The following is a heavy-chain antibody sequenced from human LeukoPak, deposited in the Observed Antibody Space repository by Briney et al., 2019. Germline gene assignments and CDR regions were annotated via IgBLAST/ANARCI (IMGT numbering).Heavy chain of an antibody. J-gene: IGHJ4*02. CDR3: ARDSTYYYDSGSSGPHYFDN. V-gene: IGHV3-30*01. CDR2: ISSGGVYD. CDR1: GLTFSSYA. Sequence: PGGSLRLSCAASGLTFSSYAMHWVRQAPGKGLEWVSIISSGGVYDYYADSVKGRFTISRDNSKNTLYLQLNSLTTEDTAVYYCARDSTYYYDSGSSGPHYFDNWGQGTLVTVSS. D-gene: IGHD3-10*01.